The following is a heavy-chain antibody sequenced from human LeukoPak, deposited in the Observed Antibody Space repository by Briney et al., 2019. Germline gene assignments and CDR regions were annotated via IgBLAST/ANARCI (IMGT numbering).Heavy chain of an antibody. CDR1: GFTFSSYG. V-gene: IGHV3-30*02. D-gene: IGHD3-10*01. CDR3: AKRPQVTMVNAFDI. J-gene: IGHJ3*02. CDR2: IRYDGSNK. Sequence: GGSLRLSCAASGFTFSSYGMHWVRQAPGKGLEWVAFIRYDGSNKYYADSVKGRFTISRDNSKNTQYLQMNSLRAEDTAVYYCAKRPQVTMVNAFDIWGQGTMVTVSS.